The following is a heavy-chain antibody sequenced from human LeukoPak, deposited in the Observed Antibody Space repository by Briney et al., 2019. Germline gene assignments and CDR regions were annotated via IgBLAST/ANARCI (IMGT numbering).Heavy chain of an antibody. V-gene: IGHV5-10-1*01. CDR2: IDPSDSYT. CDR1: GYSFTSYW. J-gene: IGHJ4*02. CDR3: LLKGYCSSTSCYPFDY. Sequence: GESLRISCKGSGYSFTSYWISWVRQMPGKGLEWMGRIDPSDSYTNYSPSFQGHVTISADKSISTAYLQWSSLKASGTAMYYCLLKGYCSSTSCYPFDYWGQGTLVTVSS. D-gene: IGHD2-2*01.